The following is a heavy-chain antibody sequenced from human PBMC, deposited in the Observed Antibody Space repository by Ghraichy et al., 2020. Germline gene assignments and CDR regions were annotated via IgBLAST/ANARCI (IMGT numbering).Heavy chain of an antibody. CDR2: ISSSSSYI. J-gene: IGHJ6*02. D-gene: IGHD3-3*01. CDR1: GFTFSSYS. Sequence: GESLNISCAASGFTFSSYSMNWVRQAPGKGLEWVSSISSSSSYIYYADSVKGRFTISRDNAKNSLYLQMNSLRAEDTAVYYCARSLGRITIFGVVIKNGRDYYYYGMDVWGQGTTVTVSS. V-gene: IGHV3-21*01. CDR3: ARSLGRITIFGVVIKNGRDYYYYGMDV.